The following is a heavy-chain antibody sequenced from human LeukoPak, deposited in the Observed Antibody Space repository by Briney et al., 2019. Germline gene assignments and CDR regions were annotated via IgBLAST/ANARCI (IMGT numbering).Heavy chain of an antibody. CDR1: GGSISSSSYY. CDR3: ARHQQWYYLDY. CDR2: IYYSGST. Sequence: PSETLSLTCTVSGGSISSSSYYWGWIRQPPGKGLEWIGSIYYSGSTYYNPSLKSRVTISVDTSKNQFSLKLSSVTAADMAVYYCARHQQWYYLDYWGQGTLVTVSS. V-gene: IGHV4-39*01. D-gene: IGHD6-19*01. J-gene: IGHJ4*02.